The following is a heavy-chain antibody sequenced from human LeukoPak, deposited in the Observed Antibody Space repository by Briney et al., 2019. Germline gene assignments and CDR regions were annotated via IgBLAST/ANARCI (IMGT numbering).Heavy chain of an antibody. CDR2: IYYSGST. CDR1: GGSISSYY. CDR3: ARVKGELSLYYYMDV. J-gene: IGHJ6*03. D-gene: IGHD3-16*02. Sequence: SETLSLTCTVSGGSISSYYWSWIRQPPGKGLEWIGYIYYSGSTNYNPSLKSRDTISVDTSKNQFSLKLSSVTAADTAVYYCARVKGELSLYYYMDVWGKGTTVTISS. V-gene: IGHV4-59*01.